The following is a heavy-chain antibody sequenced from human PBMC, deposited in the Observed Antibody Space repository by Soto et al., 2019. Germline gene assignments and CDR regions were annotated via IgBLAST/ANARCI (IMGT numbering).Heavy chain of an antibody. V-gene: IGHV4-39*01. CDR2: IYYSGST. D-gene: IGHD2-15*01. CDR1: GGSISSSSYY. CDR3: ARQQVVVVAATPLDYGMDV. J-gene: IGHJ6*02. Sequence: SETLSLTCTVSGGSISSSSYYWGWIRQPPGKGLEWIGSIYYSGSTYYNPSLKSRVTISVDTSKNQFSLKLSSVTAADTAVYYCARQQVVVVAATPLDYGMDVWGQGTTVTVSS.